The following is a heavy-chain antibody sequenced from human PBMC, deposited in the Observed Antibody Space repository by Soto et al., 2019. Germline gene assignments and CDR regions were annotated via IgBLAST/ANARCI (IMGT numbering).Heavy chain of an antibody. Sequence: ASVKVSCKASGYTFTSYGISWVRQAPGQGLEWMGWISAYNGNTNYAQKLQGRVTMTTDTSTSTAYMELRSLRSDDTAVYYCARGGRLAVAGSLGYYYYCMDVWGQGTTVTVSS. V-gene: IGHV1-18*01. CDR3: ARGGRLAVAGSLGYYYYCMDV. CDR1: GYTFTSYG. D-gene: IGHD6-19*01. J-gene: IGHJ6*02. CDR2: ISAYNGNT.